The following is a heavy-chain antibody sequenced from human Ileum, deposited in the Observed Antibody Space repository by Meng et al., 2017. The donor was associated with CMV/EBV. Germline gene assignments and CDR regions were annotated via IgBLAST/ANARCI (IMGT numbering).Heavy chain of an antibody. J-gene: IGHJ5*02. CDR3: ARDLRGGYQGMGEFRNNWFDP. CDR1: GYTFSTYD. D-gene: IGHD3-16*01. V-gene: IGHV1-8*01. CDR2: MNPNSGNT. Sequence: ASVKVSCKASGYTFSTYDINWVRQATGQGLEWMGWMNPNSGNTGYAQKFQGRVTMTRNTSISTAYMELSDLRSEDTVVYYCARDLRGGYQGMGEFRNNWFDPWGQGTLVTVSS.